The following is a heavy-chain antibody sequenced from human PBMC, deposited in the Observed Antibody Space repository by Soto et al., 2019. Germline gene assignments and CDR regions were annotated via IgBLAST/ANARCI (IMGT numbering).Heavy chain of an antibody. CDR1: GFSLSTSGVD. D-gene: IGHD6-6*01. V-gene: IGHV2-5*02. Sequence: QITLKESGPTLVKPTQTLTLTCTFSGFSLSTSGVDVDWIRQPPGKALEWLALIYWDDDKRYSPSLKNRLASTQGTSKHQVVLTMTNMDPLDTATYYCAHRRPYSNSPEYFFDYWGQGTLVTVSS. J-gene: IGHJ4*02. CDR3: AHRRPYSNSPEYFFDY. CDR2: IYWDDDK.